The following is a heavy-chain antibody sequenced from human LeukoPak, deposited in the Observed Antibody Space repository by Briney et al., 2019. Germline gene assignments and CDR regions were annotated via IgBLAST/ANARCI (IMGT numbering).Heavy chain of an antibody. J-gene: IGHJ4*02. CDR1: GFTSDDYA. CDR2: ISWNSGSI. CDR3: AKDTAEYSSSFDY. Sequence: AGGSLRLSCAASGFTSDDYAMHWVRQAPGKGLEWVSGISWNSGSIGYADSVKGRFTISRDNAKNSLYLQMNSLRAEDTALYYCAKDTAEYSSSFDYWGQGTLVTVSS. V-gene: IGHV3-9*02. D-gene: IGHD6-6*01.